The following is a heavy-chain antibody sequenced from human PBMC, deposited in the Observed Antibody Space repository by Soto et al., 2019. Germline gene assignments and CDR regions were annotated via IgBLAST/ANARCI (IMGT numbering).Heavy chain of an antibody. CDR2: IYYSGST. CDR3: ARDSGKPKSHGMDV. D-gene: IGHD3-10*01. J-gene: IGHJ6*02. V-gene: IGHV4-31*03. CDR1: GGSISSGGYY. Sequence: SETLSLTCTVSGGSISSGGYYWSWIRQHPGKGLEWVGYIYYSGSTYYNPSLKSRVTISVDTSKNQFSLKLSSVTAADTAVYYCARDSGKPKSHGMDVWGQGTTVTVSS.